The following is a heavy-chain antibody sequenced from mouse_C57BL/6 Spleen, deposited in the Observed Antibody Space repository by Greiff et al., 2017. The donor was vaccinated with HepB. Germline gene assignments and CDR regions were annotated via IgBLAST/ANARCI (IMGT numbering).Heavy chain of an antibody. CDR3: ARRSVLGLFDY. CDR2: IYPGDGDT. Sequence: QVQLQQSGPGLVQPGASVTISCTASGYAFSSSWMNWVQQWPGKGLEWIGRIYPGDGDTNYNGTFKGKATLTADKSASTAYMQLSRLTSEDSAVYCCARRSVLGLFDYWGQGTTLTVSS. V-gene: IGHV1-82*01. J-gene: IGHJ2*01. CDR1: GYAFSSSW. D-gene: IGHD4-1*01.